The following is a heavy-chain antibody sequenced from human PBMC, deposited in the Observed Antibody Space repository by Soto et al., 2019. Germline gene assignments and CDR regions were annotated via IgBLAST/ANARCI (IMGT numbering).Heavy chain of an antibody. J-gene: IGHJ4*02. CDR1: GFTFSNFW. V-gene: IGHV3-74*01. Sequence: SLRLSCAASGFTFSNFWMHWVRQAPGKGLVWVSHINSDGSDSTYADSVKGRFTISRDNAKNTLYLQMNSLRVEDTAVYFCVRDDPGLGMDYWGLGTLVTVSS. D-gene: IGHD1-26*01. CDR2: INSDGSDS. CDR3: VRDDPGLGMDY.